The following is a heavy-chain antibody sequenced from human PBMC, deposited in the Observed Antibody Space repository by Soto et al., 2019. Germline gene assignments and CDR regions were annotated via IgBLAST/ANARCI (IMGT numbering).Heavy chain of an antibody. V-gene: IGHV3-21*01. Sequence: EVQLVESGGGLVKPGGSLRLSCAASGFTFSSYSMNWVRQAPGKGLEWVSSISSSSTYIXYADSVKGRFTISRDNAKXXXXXXXXXXXXXXXXXXXXXXXXXXXXGXALWGQGTLVTVSS. CDR3: XXXXXXXXGXAL. D-gene: IGHD3-10*01. J-gene: IGHJ4*02. CDR1: GFTFSSYS. CDR2: ISSSSTYI.